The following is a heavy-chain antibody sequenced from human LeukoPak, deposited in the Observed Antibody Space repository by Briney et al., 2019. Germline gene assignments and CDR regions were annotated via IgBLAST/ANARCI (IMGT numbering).Heavy chain of an antibody. V-gene: IGHV3-23*01. CDR1: GFTFSSYA. J-gene: IGHJ6*02. CDR2: ISGSGGST. D-gene: IGHD3-10*01. Sequence: GGSLRLSCAASGFTFSSYAMGWVRQAPGKGLEWVSGISGSGGSTYYADSVKGRFIISRDNAKKSLYLQMNSLRAEDTAIYYCAREEVWFGETKYYFGLDVWGQGTTVTVSS. CDR3: AREEVWFGETKYYFGLDV.